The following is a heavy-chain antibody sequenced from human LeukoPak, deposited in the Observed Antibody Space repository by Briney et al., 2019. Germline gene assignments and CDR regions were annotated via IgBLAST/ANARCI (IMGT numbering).Heavy chain of an antibody. CDR1: GFTFSSYA. V-gene: IGHV3-23*01. Sequence: PGGSLRLSCAASGFTFSSYAMSWVRQAPGKGLEWVSAISGSGGSTYYADSVKGRFTISRDNSKNTLYLQMNSLRAEDTAVYYCAKDLTDPYYYDSSGFDAFDIWGQGTMVTVSS. CDR2: ISGSGGST. D-gene: IGHD3-22*01. J-gene: IGHJ3*02. CDR3: AKDLTDPYYYDSSGFDAFDI.